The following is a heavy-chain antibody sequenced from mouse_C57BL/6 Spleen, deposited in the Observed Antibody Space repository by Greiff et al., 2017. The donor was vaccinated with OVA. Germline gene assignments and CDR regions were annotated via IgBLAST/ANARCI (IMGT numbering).Heavy chain of an antibody. D-gene: IGHD4-1*01. V-gene: IGHV1-78*01. CDR3: ARGGLTGTPHRYFDV. CDR2: IYPRNGST. CDR1: GYTFTDHT. J-gene: IGHJ1*03. Sequence: QVQLQQSDAELVKPGASVKISCKVSGYTFTDHTIHWMKQRPEQGLEWIGYIYPRNGSTKYNEKFKGKATLTADKSSSTAYLQINSLTSEDSAGYCCARGGLTGTPHRYFDVSGTETPVTVSS.